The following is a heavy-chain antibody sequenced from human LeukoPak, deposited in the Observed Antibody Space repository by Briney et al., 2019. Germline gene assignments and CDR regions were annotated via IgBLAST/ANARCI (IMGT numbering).Heavy chain of an antibody. CDR1: GFTVSSNY. V-gene: IGHV3-53*01. J-gene: IGHJ4*02. D-gene: IGHD1-26*01. CDR3: ARSYSGSYFH. Sequence: GGSLRLSCAASGFTVSSNYMSWVRQAPGKGLEWVSVIYSGGSTYYADSVKSRFTISRDNSKNTLYLQMNSLRAEDTAVYYCARSYSGSYFHWGQGTLVTVSS. CDR2: IYSGGST.